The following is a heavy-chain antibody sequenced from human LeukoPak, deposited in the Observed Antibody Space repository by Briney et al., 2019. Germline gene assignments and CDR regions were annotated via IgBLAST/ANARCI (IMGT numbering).Heavy chain of an antibody. Sequence: PGGSLRLSCAASGFTVSSNYMSWVRQAPGKGLEWVAVIYSGGSTYYADSVKGRFTISRDNFKNTLYLQMNSLRVEDTAVYYCARGPVAGTNSFEYWGQGTLVTVSS. J-gene: IGHJ4*02. CDR2: IYSGGST. CDR1: GFTVSSNY. V-gene: IGHV3-53*01. CDR3: ARGPVAGTNSFEY. D-gene: IGHD6-19*01.